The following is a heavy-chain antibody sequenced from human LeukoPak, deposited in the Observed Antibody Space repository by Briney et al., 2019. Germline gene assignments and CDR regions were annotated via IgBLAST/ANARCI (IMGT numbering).Heavy chain of an antibody. CDR3: ARQCPQGGTTSCHDAFDI. Sequence: SETLSLTCTVSGGSISSYYWSWIRQPPGKGLEWIGRIYTSGSTNYNPSLKSRVTISVDTSKNQFSLRLSSVTAADTAVYYCARQCPQGGTTSCHDAFDIWGQGTMVTVSS. CDR2: IYTSGST. CDR1: GGSISSYY. J-gene: IGHJ3*02. D-gene: IGHD2-2*01. V-gene: IGHV4-4*07.